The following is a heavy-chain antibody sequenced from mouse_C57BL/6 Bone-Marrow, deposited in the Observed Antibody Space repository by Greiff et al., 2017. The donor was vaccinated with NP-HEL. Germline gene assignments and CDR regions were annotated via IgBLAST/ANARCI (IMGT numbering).Heavy chain of an antibody. CDR3: ARPYYYGSSYWYVDV. Sequence: QVQLQQPGAELVRPGTSVKLSCKASGYTFTSYWMHWVKQRPGQGLEWIGVIDPSDSYTNYNQKFKGKATLTVDTSSSTAYMQLSSLTAEDSAVYYCARPYYYGSSYWYVDVWGTGTTVTVSS. CDR1: GYTFTSYW. J-gene: IGHJ1*03. CDR2: IDPSDSYT. V-gene: IGHV1-59*01. D-gene: IGHD1-1*01.